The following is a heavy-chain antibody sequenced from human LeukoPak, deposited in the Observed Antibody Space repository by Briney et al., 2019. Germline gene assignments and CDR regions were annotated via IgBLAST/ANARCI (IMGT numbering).Heavy chain of an antibody. CDR1: GFILSRYW. CDR3: ARNLYIVEVPAAGVFDS. J-gene: IGHJ4*02. D-gene: IGHD2-2*01. CDR2: IKQGGSET. V-gene: IGHV3-7*01. Sequence: PGGSLRLSCEASGFILSRYWMTWVRQAPGKGLEWVANIKQGGSETFYVDSVKGRFTISRDNAKNSLYLQMSSLRAEDTAVYYCARNLYIVEVPAAGVFDSWGQGVLVTVSS.